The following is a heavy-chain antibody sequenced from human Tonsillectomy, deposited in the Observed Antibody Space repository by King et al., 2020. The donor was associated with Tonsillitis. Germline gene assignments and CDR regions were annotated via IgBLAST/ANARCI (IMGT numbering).Heavy chain of an antibody. D-gene: IGHD4-23*01. J-gene: IGHJ4*02. CDR3: ARLRPTVASFDY. CDR2: IYHSGNT. Sequence: QLQESGSGLVKPSQTLSLTCAVSGGSISSGDYSWSWIRQPPGKGLEWIGYIYHSGNTYYNPSLKSRVTISVDRSKNQFSLKLSSVTAADTAVYYCARLRPTVASFDYWGQGTLVTVSS. CDR1: GGSISSGDYS. V-gene: IGHV4-30-2*01.